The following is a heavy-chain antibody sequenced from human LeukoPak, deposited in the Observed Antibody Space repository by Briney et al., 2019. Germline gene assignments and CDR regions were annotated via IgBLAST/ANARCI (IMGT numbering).Heavy chain of an antibody. CDR2: IYYSGST. J-gene: IGHJ3*02. CDR1: GGSIRNCY. CDR3: ARNLFYYESSGQYDAFDI. V-gene: IGHV4-59*08. D-gene: IGHD3-22*01. Sequence: SETLSLTCTVSGGSIRNCYWSWIRQAPGKGPEWAGYIYYSGSTNYNPSLKSRVTISVDTSRNQLSLKLTSVTAADTAVYYCARNLFYYESSGQYDAFDIWGRGTMVTVSS.